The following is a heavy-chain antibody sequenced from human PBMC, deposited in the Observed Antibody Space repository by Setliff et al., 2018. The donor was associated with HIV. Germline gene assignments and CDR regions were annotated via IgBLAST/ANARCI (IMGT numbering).Heavy chain of an antibody. CDR1: GDSVSNDTYY. J-gene: IGHJ4*01. D-gene: IGHD3-10*01. CDR2: IYSRGNT. CDR3: ARRQAEDYGSGRFDC. V-gene: IGHV4-39*07. Sequence: SETLSLTCIVFGDSVSNDTYYWDWIRQSPGKGLEWIGSIYSRGNTYYTSSLERRVTISIHTSRNQFSLKLNSVTAADSAVYYCARRQAEDYGSGRFDCWGHGMLVTVSS.